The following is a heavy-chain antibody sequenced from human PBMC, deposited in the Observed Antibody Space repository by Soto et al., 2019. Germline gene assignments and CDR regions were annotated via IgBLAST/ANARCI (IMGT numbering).Heavy chain of an antibody. D-gene: IGHD5-12*01. J-gene: IGHJ4*02. CDR3: ARGNSDYGYLFDY. CDR1: GDSVPSNSAA. Sequence: SQTLSLTCVISGDSVPSNSAAWNWIRQSPSRGLEWLGRTYYGSKWYNDYGISVKSRITINPDTSKNQFSLQLNSVTPEDTTVYYCARGNSDYGYLFDYWGQGTLVTVSS. CDR2: TYYGSKWYN. V-gene: IGHV6-1*01.